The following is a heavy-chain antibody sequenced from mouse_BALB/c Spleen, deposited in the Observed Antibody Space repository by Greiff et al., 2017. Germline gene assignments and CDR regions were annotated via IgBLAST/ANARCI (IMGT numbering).Heavy chain of an antibody. V-gene: IGHV2-2*02. J-gene: IGHJ4*01. Sequence: QVHVKQSGPGLVQPSQSLSITCTVSGFSLTSYGVHWVRQSPGKGLEWLGVIWSGGSTDYNAAFISRLSISKDNSKSQVFFKMNSLQANDTAIYYCARNPRGCYAMDYWGQGTSVTVSS. CDR1: GFSLTSYG. D-gene: IGHD3-1*01. CDR2: IWSGGST. CDR3: ARNPRGCYAMDY.